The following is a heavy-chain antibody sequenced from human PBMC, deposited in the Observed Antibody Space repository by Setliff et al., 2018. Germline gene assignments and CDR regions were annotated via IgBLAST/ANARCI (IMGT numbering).Heavy chain of an antibody. J-gene: IGHJ2*01. CDR1: GGSISNYY. D-gene: IGHD3-22*01. Sequence: PSETLSLTCTVSGGSISNYYWSWIRQPPGRGLEWIGYIYYSGTTNSIPSLKSRVTISVDTSKNQFSLKLSSVTAADTAVYYCARHHARYYSDSSGYFYEDWYFDLWGRGTLVTVSS. CDR2: IYYSGTT. V-gene: IGHV4-59*08. CDR3: ARHHARYYSDSSGYFYEDWYFDL.